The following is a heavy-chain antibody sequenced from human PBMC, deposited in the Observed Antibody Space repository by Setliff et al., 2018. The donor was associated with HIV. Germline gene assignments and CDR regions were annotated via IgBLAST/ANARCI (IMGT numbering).Heavy chain of an antibody. CDR2: INQDGSEK. J-gene: IGHJ4*02. V-gene: IGHV3-7*05. Sequence: HPGGSLRLSCAASGFTFSTYWMYWVRQAPGKGLEWVASINQDGSEKYNVDSVKGRFTISRDNAKNSLYLQMNSLRADDTAVYYCARDGVAAGLYFDQWGQGALVTVSS. CDR3: ARDGVAAGLYFDQ. CDR1: GFTFSTYW. D-gene: IGHD6-13*01.